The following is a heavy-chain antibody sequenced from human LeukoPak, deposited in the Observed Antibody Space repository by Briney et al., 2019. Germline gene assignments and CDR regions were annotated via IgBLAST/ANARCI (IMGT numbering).Heavy chain of an antibody. CDR2: IKSNTGGT. CDR1: GYTFTNLY. Sequence: APVKVSCKASGYTFTNLYMHWVRQAPGQGLEWMGLIKSNTGGTVYAQKFQGRVTMTRDTSISTAYMELSRPTSDDTAVYFCARHNYDFDFDYWGQGTLVTVSS. J-gene: IGHJ4*02. CDR3: ARHNYDFDFDY. D-gene: IGHD4-11*01. V-gene: IGHV1-2*06.